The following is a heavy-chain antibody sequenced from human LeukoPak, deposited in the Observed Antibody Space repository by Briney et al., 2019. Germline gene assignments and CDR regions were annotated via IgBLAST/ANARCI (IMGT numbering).Heavy chain of an antibody. V-gene: IGHV1-2*02. J-gene: IGHJ4*02. CDR1: GYTFTDYF. CDR2: INAQSGAP. CDR3: ARDGPSVFDY. D-gene: IGHD3-10*01. Sequence: ASVKVSCKAPGYTFTDYFIHWVRQAPGQGLEWMGWINAQSGAPRYAQIFEGRVTITRDTSIGTVYMQVSRLTSDDTAIYYCARDGPSVFDYWGQGTLVTVSS.